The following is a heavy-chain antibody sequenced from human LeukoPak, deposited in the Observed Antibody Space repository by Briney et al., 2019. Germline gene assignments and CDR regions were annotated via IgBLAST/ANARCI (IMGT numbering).Heavy chain of an antibody. J-gene: IGHJ4*02. CDR2: ISSSGAST. CDR1: GFTFSSYA. D-gene: IGHD3-22*01. Sequence: GGSLRLSCAASGFTFSSYAMSWVRQAPGKGLEWVSAISSSGASTYYADSVKGRFTISRDNSKNTLYLQMNGLRTEDTAVYYCARDYYESSGYPPEPYDNWGQGTLVTVSS. CDR3: ARDYYESSGYPPEPYDN. V-gene: IGHV3-23*01.